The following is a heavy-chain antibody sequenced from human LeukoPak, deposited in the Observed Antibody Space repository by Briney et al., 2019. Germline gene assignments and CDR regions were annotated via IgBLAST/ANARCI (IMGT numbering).Heavy chain of an antibody. D-gene: IGHD6-6*01. Sequence: GGSLRLSCAASGFTFSSYGMHWVRQAPGKGLEWVAVISYDGSNKYYTDSVKGRFTISRDNSKNTLYLQMNSLRAEDTAVYSCAKDLVNQAVINRNYYYYGMDVWGQGTTVTVSS. CDR3: AKDLVNQAVINRNYYYYGMDV. J-gene: IGHJ6*02. V-gene: IGHV3-30*18. CDR2: ISYDGSNK. CDR1: GFTFSSYG.